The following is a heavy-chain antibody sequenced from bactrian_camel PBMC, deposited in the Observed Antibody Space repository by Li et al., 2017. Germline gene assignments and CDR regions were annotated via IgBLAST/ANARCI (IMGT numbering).Heavy chain of an antibody. D-gene: IGHD4*01. Sequence: HVQLVESGGGSVQIGGSLTLACAASRGFDDANAEWGWFRQAAGAQCEMVASISPDGKEYYSDSVKGRFAISRDNGENAVRLRMSDLSPRDTAVYFCAAEWRGVAPDIATMCSNEYNIWGQGTQVTVS. CDR1: RGFDDANA. V-gene: IGHV3S53*01. J-gene: IGHJ4*01. CDR2: ISPDGKE. CDR3: AAEWRGVAPDIATMCSNEYNI.